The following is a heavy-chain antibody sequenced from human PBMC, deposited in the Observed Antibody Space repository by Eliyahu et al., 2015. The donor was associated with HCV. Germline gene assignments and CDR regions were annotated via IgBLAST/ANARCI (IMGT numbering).Heavy chain of an antibody. D-gene: IGHD3-10*01. CDR1: GFXFXNAW. J-gene: IGHJ6*03. V-gene: IGHV3-15*01. CDR3: TTGITMVRGVSDVHYMDV. Sequence: EVQLVESGGGLVKPGGSLRLSCAASGFXFXNAWMSWVRQAPGKGLEWVGRIKSKTDGGTTDYAAPVKGRFTISRDDSKNTLYLQMNSLKTEDTAVYYCTTGITMVRGVSDVHYMDVWGKGTTVTVS. CDR2: IKSKTDGGTT.